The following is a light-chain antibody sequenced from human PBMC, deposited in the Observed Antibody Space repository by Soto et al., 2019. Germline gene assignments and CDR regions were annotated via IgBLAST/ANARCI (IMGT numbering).Light chain of an antibody. J-gene: IGLJ1*01. CDR1: SSDVGAYNF. V-gene: IGLV2-14*03. Sequence: QSALAQPASVSGSPGQSITISCTGTSSDVGAYNFVSWHQQHPGKAPKLMIYNVYYRPSGVSFRFSGSKSGNTASLTISGLQGEDEADYYCSAYTVSRTYVFGTGTKVTVL. CDR2: NVY. CDR3: SAYTVSRTYV.